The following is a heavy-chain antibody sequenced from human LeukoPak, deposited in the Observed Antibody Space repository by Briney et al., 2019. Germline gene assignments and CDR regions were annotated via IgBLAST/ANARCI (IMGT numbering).Heavy chain of an antibody. CDR3: ARSHSSIWGDNWFDP. J-gene: IGHJ5*02. Sequence: ASVKHSCKASGYTFTSYAISWVRQAPGQGLEWMGWISAYSGNTIYAQKFQGRVTMTTDTSTTTAYMDLRSLRSDDTAVYYCARSHSSIWGDNWFDPWGQGTLVTVSS. D-gene: IGHD3-16*01. CDR2: ISAYSGNT. CDR1: GYTFTSYA. V-gene: IGHV1-18*01.